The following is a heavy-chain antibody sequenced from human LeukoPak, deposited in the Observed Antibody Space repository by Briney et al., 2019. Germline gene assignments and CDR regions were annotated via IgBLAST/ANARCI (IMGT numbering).Heavy chain of an antibody. J-gene: IGHJ4*02. CDR3: VRDRELTY. CDR2: IYNSGST. D-gene: IGHD1-26*01. Sequence: SSETLSLTCTVSRGSISIYYWNWIRQPPGKGLEWIGYIYNSGSTSYNPSLKSRVTISVDTSKNQFSLKLTSVTAADTAVYYCVRDRELTYWGQGTLVTVSS. CDR1: RGSISIYY. V-gene: IGHV4-59*01.